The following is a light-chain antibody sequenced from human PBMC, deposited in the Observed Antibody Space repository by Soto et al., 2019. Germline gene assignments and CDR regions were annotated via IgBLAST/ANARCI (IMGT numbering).Light chain of an antibody. Sequence: QSALTQPASVSGSPGQSITISCTGTSSDVGGYNYVSWYQHPPGKAPKLMIYDVTHRPAGVSNRFSGSKSGNTASLSISGLQDEDEADYYCSSYARNRDVLFGGGTKLTVL. J-gene: IGLJ2*01. CDR3: SSYARNRDVL. V-gene: IGLV2-14*03. CDR1: SSDVGGYNY. CDR2: DVT.